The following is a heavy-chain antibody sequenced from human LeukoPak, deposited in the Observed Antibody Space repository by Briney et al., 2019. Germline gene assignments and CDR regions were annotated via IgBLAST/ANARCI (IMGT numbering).Heavy chain of an antibody. Sequence: SVKVSCKASGGTFSSYAISWVRQAPGQGLEWMGGIIPILGTANYAQKFQGRVTITADESPSTAYMELSSLRSEDAALYYCARQYYDFWSGLDVRIRENWFDPWGQGTLVTVSS. CDR3: ARQYYDFWSGLDVRIRENWFDP. V-gene: IGHV1-69*13. D-gene: IGHD3-3*01. CDR2: IIPILGTA. CDR1: GGTFSSYA. J-gene: IGHJ5*02.